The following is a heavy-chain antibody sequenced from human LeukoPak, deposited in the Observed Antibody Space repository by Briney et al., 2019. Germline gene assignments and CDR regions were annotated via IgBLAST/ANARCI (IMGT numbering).Heavy chain of an antibody. Sequence: GRSLRLSCAASGFTFDDYAMHWVRQAPGKGLEWVSGISWNSGTIGYAESVKGRFTISRDNAKSSLYLQMNSLRAEDTALYYCAKGGTAVPSRGDFDYWGQGTLVTVSS. CDR3: AKGGTAVPSRGDFDY. CDR1: GFTFDDYA. V-gene: IGHV3-9*01. D-gene: IGHD6-19*01. CDR2: ISWNSGTI. J-gene: IGHJ4*02.